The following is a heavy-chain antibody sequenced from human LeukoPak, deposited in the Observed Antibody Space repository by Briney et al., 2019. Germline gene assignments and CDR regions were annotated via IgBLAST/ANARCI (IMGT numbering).Heavy chain of an antibody. CDR3: ARHPTALVSYGFDP. D-gene: IGHD5-18*01. CDR2: IYYSGST. Sequence: SETLSLTCTVSGGSFSNYYWSWIRQPPGKGLEWIGYIYYSGSTNYNPSLKSRVTISVDTSKNQFSLNLSSVTAADTAVYYCARHPTALVSYGFDPWGQGTLVTISS. CDR1: GGSFSNYY. J-gene: IGHJ5*02. V-gene: IGHV4-59*08.